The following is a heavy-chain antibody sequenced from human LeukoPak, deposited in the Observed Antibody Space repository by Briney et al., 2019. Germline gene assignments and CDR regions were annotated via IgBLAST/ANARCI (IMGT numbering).Heavy chain of an antibody. Sequence: TGGSLRLSCAASGFIFSTYWMHWVRQGPGKGLVWVSRINSDGSSTNYADSVKGRFTISRDNAKNTLYLQMNSLRAEDTAVYYWARDMLRFLEWLLEYWGQGTLVTVSS. CDR1: GFIFSTYW. J-gene: IGHJ4*02. CDR3: ARDMLRFLEWLLEY. V-gene: IGHV3-74*01. D-gene: IGHD3-3*01. CDR2: INSDGSST.